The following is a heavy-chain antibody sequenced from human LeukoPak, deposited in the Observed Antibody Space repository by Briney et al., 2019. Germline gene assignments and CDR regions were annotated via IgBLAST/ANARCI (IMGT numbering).Heavy chain of an antibody. CDR1: GHTFTGYY. CDR3: ARAGAPLNNWFDP. Sequence: ASVKVSCKASGHTFTGYYMHWVRLAPGQGLEWMGWINPNNGATNCAQKFQGRVTMTRDTSISTAYMELSRLRSDDTAVYYCARAGAPLNNWFDPWGQGTLVSVSS. J-gene: IGHJ5*02. CDR2: INPNNGAT. V-gene: IGHV1-2*02.